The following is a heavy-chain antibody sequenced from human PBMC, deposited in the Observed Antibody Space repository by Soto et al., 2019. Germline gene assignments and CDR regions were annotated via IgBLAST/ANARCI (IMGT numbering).Heavy chain of an antibody. CDR3: ASRIAARPY. J-gene: IGHJ4*02. Sequence: QVQLQESGPGLVKPSGTLSLTCAVSGGSISSDNWWSWVRQPPGKGLEWVGEIHPSGSTNYNSSLKGRVTISVDKSKNQFSLRLTAVTAADTAVYYCASRIAARPYWGQGALVTVSS. V-gene: IGHV4-4*02. CDR1: GGSISSDNW. CDR2: IHPSGST. D-gene: IGHD6-6*01.